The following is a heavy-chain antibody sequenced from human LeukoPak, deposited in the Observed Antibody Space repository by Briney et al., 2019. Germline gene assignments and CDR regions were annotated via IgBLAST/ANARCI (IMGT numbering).Heavy chain of an antibody. V-gene: IGHV3-23*01. Sequence: AGGSLRLSCAASGFTFSSYVMSWLRQAPGKGLEWVSTISGSGGSTYYTDSVKGRFTISRDNSKNTLYLQMNSLRAEDAALYYCARDLSSSSGVDFGYWGQGTLVTVSS. CDR1: GFTFSSYV. D-gene: IGHD6-6*01. CDR3: ARDLSSSSGVDFGY. J-gene: IGHJ4*02. CDR2: ISGSGGST.